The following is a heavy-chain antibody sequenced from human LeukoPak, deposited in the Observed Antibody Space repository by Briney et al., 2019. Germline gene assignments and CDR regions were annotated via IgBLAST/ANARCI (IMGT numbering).Heavy chain of an antibody. J-gene: IGHJ5*02. CDR2: ISAYNGNT. D-gene: IGHD2-15*01. Sequence: ASVKVSCKASGGTFSSYAISWVRQAPGQGLEWMGWISAYNGNTNYAQKLQGRVIMTTDTSTSTAYMELRSLRSDDTAVYYCARSDIVVVVAALWFDPWGQGTLVTVSS. CDR3: ARSDIVVVVAALWFDP. CDR1: GGTFSSYA. V-gene: IGHV1-18*01.